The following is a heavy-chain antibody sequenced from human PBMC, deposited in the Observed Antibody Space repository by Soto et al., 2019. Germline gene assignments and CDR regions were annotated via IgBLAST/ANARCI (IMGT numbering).Heavy chain of an antibody. CDR3: AKNSKGYSGSYFDY. V-gene: IGHV3-23*01. J-gene: IGHJ4*02. CDR1: GFSFSGYA. CDR2: ISGSGAST. D-gene: IGHD1-26*01. Sequence: EVQLLESGGGVGQPGGSLRLSCAATGFSFSGYAMSWVRQAAGKGLEWVSTISGSGASTFYADSVKGRFTISRDNSKKTCYLQINSLRAEDTAVYYCAKNSKGYSGSYFDYWGQGTLVTVSS.